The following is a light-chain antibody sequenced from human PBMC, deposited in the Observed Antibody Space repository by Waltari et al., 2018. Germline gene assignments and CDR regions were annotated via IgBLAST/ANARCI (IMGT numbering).Light chain of an antibody. CDR1: QCVSSY. J-gene: IGKJ4*01. CDR2: DAS. CDR3: QQRSNWPRLT. V-gene: IGKV3-11*01. Sequence: EIVLTQSPATLSLSPGERATLSSRASQCVSSYLAWYQPKPGQAPRLPVYDASNRATGIPARLRGSGSGTDFTLTIRSLEPEDFAVYYCQQRSNWPRLTFGGGTKVEIK.